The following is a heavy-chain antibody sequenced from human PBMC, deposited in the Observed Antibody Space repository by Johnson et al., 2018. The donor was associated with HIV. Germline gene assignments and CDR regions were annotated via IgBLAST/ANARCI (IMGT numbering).Heavy chain of an antibody. CDR3: ARDQRGGYSYGDAFDF. J-gene: IGHJ3*01. CDR2: ISYDGSTK. V-gene: IGHV3-30*19. D-gene: IGHD5-18*01. CDR1: GFTFSDHY. Sequence: QVQLVESGGGVVQPGGSLRLSCAGSGFTFSDHYMSWVRQAPGKGLEWVAVISYDGSTKYYADSVKGRFTLSRDNSKNSLYLQMNTLRAEDTAVYYCARDQRGGYSYGDAFDFWGQGTVVSVST.